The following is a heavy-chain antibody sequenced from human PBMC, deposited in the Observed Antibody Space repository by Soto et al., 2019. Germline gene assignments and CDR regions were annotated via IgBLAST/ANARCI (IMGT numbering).Heavy chain of an antibody. CDR3: ARDQIMDSVTTLDY. CDR1: GFTFSSYA. V-gene: IGHV3-23*01. CDR2: IAGGGDGA. Sequence: EVQLLQSGGGLVQPGDSLRLSCAASGFTFSSYAINWVRQAPGKGLEWVSVIAGGGDGAYYAESVKGRFTISRDNSKNTVYLQMNSLRAEDTAIYYCARDQIMDSVTTLDYWGQGFLVTVSS. D-gene: IGHD4-17*01. J-gene: IGHJ4*02.